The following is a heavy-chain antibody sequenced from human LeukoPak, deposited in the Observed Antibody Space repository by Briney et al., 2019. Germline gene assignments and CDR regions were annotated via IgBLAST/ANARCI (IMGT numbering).Heavy chain of an antibody. D-gene: IGHD3-22*01. CDR3: ARGPYSYDSSGAFDI. V-gene: IGHV4-59*08. Sequence: SETLSLTCTVSGGSISSYYWSWIRQPPGKRLEWIGYIHYSGSTNYNPSLRGRVTISLDTSKNQFSLKLSSVTAADTAVYFCARGPYSYDSSGAFDIWGQGTMVTVSS. CDR1: GGSISSYY. J-gene: IGHJ3*02. CDR2: IHYSGST.